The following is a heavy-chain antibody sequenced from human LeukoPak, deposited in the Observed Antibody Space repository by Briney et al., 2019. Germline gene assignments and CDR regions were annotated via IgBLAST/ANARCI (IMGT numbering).Heavy chain of an antibody. Sequence: ASVKVSLKASGYTFTSYGISWGRQAPGQGLEWMGWISAYNGNTNYAQKLQGRVTMTTDTSTSTAYMELRSLRSDDTAVYYCARARATVTTPDAFDIWGQGTMVTVSS. J-gene: IGHJ3*02. CDR3: ARARATVTTPDAFDI. D-gene: IGHD4-17*01. V-gene: IGHV1-18*01. CDR2: ISAYNGNT. CDR1: GYTFTSYG.